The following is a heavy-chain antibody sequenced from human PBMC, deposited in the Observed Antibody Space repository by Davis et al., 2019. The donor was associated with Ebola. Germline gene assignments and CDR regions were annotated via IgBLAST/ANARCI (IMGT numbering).Heavy chain of an antibody. CDR3: ARAIAAAGFPGIDY. Sequence: ASVKVSCKASGYIFTDYYIHWVRQAPGQGLEWMGWISPNRGETNSEQKFQGRVTMTTDTSTTTAYMELRNLTSDDTAVYYCARAIAAAGFPGIDYWGQGTLVTVSS. V-gene: IGHV1-2*02. J-gene: IGHJ4*02. CDR1: GYIFTDYY. CDR2: ISPNRGET. D-gene: IGHD6-13*01.